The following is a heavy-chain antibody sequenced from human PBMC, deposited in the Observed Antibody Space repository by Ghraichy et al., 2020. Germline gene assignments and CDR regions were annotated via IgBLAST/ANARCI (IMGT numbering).Heavy chain of an antibody. CDR1: EYPLTPVS. CDR2: IRRKTAGGTT. CDR3: ARLGAFYY. V-gene: IGHV3-15*01. J-gene: IGHJ4*02. Sequence: GGSLRLPGNAREYPLTPVSLPGVVWRLGMGKKRFGRIRRKTAGGTTDYGAPVKGRSTISRDDSKNTLYLKLKSLKTEDTAVYYCARLGAFYYWGQGTLVTVSS. D-gene: IGHD3-9*01.